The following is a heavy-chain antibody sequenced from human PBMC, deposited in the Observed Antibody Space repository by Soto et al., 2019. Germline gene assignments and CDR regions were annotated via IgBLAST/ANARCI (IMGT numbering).Heavy chain of an antibody. CDR2: LIPLFGTT. CDR1: GGTFSGHA. CDR3: ARGPNWGYRFDS. V-gene: IGHV1-69*06. Sequence: QVQLVQSGAEVKKPGSSVKVSCEASGGTFSGHAISWVRQAPGQGPEWMGGLIPLFGTTQHAQNFQDRLTITADKSTSTADMELTSLRFEDTAISYCARGPNWGYRFDSWGQGTLVTVSS. J-gene: IGHJ4*02. D-gene: IGHD7-27*01.